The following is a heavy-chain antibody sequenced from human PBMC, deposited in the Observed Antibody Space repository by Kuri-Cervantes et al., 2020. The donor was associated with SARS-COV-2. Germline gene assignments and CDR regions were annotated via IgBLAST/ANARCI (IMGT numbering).Heavy chain of an antibody. Sequence: GESLKISCAASGFTFDDYGMSWVRQAPGKGLEWVSSISSSSSYIYYADSVKGRFTISRDNSKNTLYLQMNSLRAEDTAVYYCAKSSTITIFGVVIIPEYFQHWGQGTLVTVSS. CDR2: ISSSSSYI. J-gene: IGHJ1*01. V-gene: IGHV3-21*04. D-gene: IGHD3-3*01. CDR3: AKSSTITIFGVVIIPEYFQH. CDR1: GFTFDDYG.